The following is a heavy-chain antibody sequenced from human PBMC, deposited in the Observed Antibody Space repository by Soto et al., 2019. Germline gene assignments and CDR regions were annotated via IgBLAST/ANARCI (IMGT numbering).Heavy chain of an antibody. CDR1: GFTFSSYG. CDR2: SSATGAGT. CDR3: AKDRREGGNYGFYSDF. D-gene: IGHD1-7*01. V-gene: IGHV3-23*01. Sequence: GGSLRLSCAASGFTFSSYGMTWVRQAPGKGLEWVSFSSATGAGTYYADSVKGRFTVSRDNSKNTLYLQMTSLRADDTAVYYCAKDRREGGNYGFYSDFWGQGALVTVSS. J-gene: IGHJ4*02.